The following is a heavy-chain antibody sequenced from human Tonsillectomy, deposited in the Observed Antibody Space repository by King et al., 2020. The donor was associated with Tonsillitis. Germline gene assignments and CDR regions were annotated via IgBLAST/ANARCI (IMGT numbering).Heavy chain of an antibody. D-gene: IGHD2-15*01. J-gene: IGHJ5*02. CDR1: GGSISGGTYY. Sequence: VQLQESGPRLVKPSQTLSLTCTVSGGSISGGTYYWSWIRQHPGKGLDWIGYIYYSGNTYYNPSLKSRLTISVDTSKNQFSLKLRSVTAADTAVYYCGGYEGGVFDPWGQGTLVTVSS. CDR2: IYYSGNT. CDR3: GGYEGGVFDP. V-gene: IGHV4-31*03.